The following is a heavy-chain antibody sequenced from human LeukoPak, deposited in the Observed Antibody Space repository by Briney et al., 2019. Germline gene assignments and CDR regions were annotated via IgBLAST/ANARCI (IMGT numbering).Heavy chain of an antibody. CDR1: GGSMNNYY. Sequence: PSETLSLTCTVSGGSMNNYYWNWIRQPPGKGLEWIGYSYYSGSTNYNPSLKSRVNISVDTSKNQFSLNLSSVTAADTAVYYCAKGDNIVVVPAAMDYWGQGTLVTVSS. J-gene: IGHJ4*02. V-gene: IGHV4-59*08. D-gene: IGHD2-2*01. CDR3: AKGDNIVVVPAAMDY. CDR2: SYYSGST.